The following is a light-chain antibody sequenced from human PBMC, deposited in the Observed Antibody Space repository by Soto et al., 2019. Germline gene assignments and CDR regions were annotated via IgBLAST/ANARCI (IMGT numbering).Light chain of an antibody. Sequence: DSVWRHSPSTMSXXPGDXATLXXRXSQSVSTSYLAWYQQKPGHAPRLLIYGASIRATGIPDRFSGSGSGTDFTLTISGLEAEDFAVYYCQQYANWLGTFGQVTK. CDR2: GAS. CDR1: QSVSTSY. CDR3: QQYANWLGT. J-gene: IGKJ1*01. V-gene: IGKV3-20*01.